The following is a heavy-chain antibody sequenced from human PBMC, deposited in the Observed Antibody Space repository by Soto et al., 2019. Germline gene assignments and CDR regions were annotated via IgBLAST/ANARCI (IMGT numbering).Heavy chain of an antibody. CDR1: GFTFSSYA. Sequence: GGSLRLSCATSGFTFSSYAMSWVRQPPGKGLEWVSVISGSGGSTYYADSVKGRFTISRDNSKNTLYLQMNSLRAEDTAVYYCARVATAYNYDCWGQGTLVTVSS. CDR3: ARVATAYNYDC. V-gene: IGHV3-23*01. J-gene: IGHJ4*02. CDR2: ISGSGGST. D-gene: IGHD2-21*02.